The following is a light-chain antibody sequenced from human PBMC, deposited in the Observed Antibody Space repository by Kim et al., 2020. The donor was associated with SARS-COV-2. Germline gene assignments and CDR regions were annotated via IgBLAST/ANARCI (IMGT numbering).Light chain of an antibody. CDR1: QSVSSN. J-gene: IGKJ1*01. CDR3: QQYNNWPPWT. V-gene: IGKV3-15*01. Sequence: SQGERATLAGRASQSVSSNLAWYQQKPGQAPRLLIYGASTRATGIPARFSGSGSGTDFTLTISSLQSEDFAVYYCQQYNNWPPWTFGQGTKVDIK. CDR2: GAS.